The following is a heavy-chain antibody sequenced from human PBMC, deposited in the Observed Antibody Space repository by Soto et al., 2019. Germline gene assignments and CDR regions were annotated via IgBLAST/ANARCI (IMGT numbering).Heavy chain of an antibody. CDR1: GGSFSGYY. CDR3: ARGMKVRYYYGMDV. J-gene: IGHJ6*02. Sequence: PSETLSLTCAVYGGSFSGYYWSWIRQPPGKGLEWIGEINHSGSTNYNPSLKSRVTISVDTSKNQFSLKLSSVTAADTAVYYCARGMKVRYYYGMDVWGQGTTVTVSS. D-gene: IGHD3-22*01. V-gene: IGHV4-34*01. CDR2: INHSGST.